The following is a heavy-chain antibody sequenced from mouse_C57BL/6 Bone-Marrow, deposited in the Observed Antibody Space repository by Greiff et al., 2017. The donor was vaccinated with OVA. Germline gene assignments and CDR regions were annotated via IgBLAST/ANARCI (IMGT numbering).Heavy chain of an antibody. CDR2: INPYNGGT. Sequence: EVQLQQSGPVLVKPGASVKMSCKASGYTFTDYYMNWVKQSHGKSLEWIGVINPYNGGTSYNQKFKGKATLTVDKSSSTSYMELNSLTSEDSAVYYCARSGRIYYYGSSRAWFAYWGQGTLVTVSA. J-gene: IGHJ3*01. CDR1: GYTFTDYY. V-gene: IGHV1-19*01. D-gene: IGHD1-1*01. CDR3: ARSGRIYYYGSSRAWFAY.